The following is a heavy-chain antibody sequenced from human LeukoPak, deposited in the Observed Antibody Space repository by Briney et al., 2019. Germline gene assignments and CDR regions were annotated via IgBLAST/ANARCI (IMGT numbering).Heavy chain of an antibody. J-gene: IGHJ4*02. CDR2: ISYDGSQK. V-gene: IGHV3-30*18. CDR3: AKDNGSPSLVVVLVATAPDY. CDR1: GFDFSAFV. D-gene: IGHD2-15*01. Sequence: AGRSLRLSCAASGFDFSAFVMNWVRQAPGKGLEWVAVISYDGSQKYYADSVKGRFTISRDNSKNTVYLQMNSLSAEDTAVYYCAKDNGSPSLVVVLVATAPDYWGQGTLVTVSS.